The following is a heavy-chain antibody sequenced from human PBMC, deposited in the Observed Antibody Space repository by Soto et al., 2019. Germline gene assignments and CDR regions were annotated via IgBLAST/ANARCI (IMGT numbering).Heavy chain of an antibody. CDR3: VRYDRINMKPYSPEGFHI. D-gene: IGHD3-3*02. Sequence: SETLSLTCTVSGDSISSSNSHWGWTRQPPGKGLEYIGSVYYGGAIFYSGNIYYNPSLKSRVTISVDTSKNQFSLRLSSATAADTGVYYCVRYDRINMKPYSPEGFHIWGQGTMVTVSS. CDR1: GDSISSSNSH. J-gene: IGHJ3*02. CDR2: VYYGGAIFYSGNI. V-gene: IGHV4-39*01.